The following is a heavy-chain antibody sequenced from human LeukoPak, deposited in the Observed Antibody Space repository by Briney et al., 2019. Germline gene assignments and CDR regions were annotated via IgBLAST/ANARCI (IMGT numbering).Heavy chain of an antibody. D-gene: IGHD2-2*01. Sequence: GGSLRLSRAASGFTFSSYSMNWARHAPGKGLTWVAGMSKDGATIRYEVSVEGRFTISRDNSKNTVYLQMNSLRAEDTAVYYCAKVGLPDALINWIDSWGQGTLVTVSS. CDR3: AKVGLPDALINWIDS. CDR1: GFTFSSYS. CDR2: MSKDGATI. V-gene: IGHV3-30*18. J-gene: IGHJ5*01.